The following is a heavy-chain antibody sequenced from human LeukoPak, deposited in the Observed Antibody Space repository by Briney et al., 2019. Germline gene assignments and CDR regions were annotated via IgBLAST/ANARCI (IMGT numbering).Heavy chain of an antibody. D-gene: IGHD3-22*01. V-gene: IGHV3-48*01. CDR3: ARGAYYYED. CDR1: GFTFSNYA. Sequence: GGSLRLSCLASGFTFSNYAMNWVRQAPGKGLEWVSYISSSSSTIYYADSVKGRFTISRDNAKNSLYLQMNSLRAEDTAVYYCARGAYYYEDWGQGTLVTVSS. J-gene: IGHJ4*02. CDR2: ISSSSSTI.